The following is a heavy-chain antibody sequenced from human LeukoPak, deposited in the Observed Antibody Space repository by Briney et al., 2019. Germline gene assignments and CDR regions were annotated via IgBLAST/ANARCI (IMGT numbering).Heavy chain of an antibody. CDR1: SYSISSGYY. CDR2: IYHSGST. Sequence: PSETLSLTCTVSSYSISSGYYWGWLRQPPGKGLEWIGSIYHSGSTYYKPSLNSRVTISVDTSKNQFSLKLTSVTAADTAVYYCAVRGYSYGYFRLDYWGQGTLVTVSS. J-gene: IGHJ4*02. D-gene: IGHD5-18*01. V-gene: IGHV4-38-2*02. CDR3: AVRGYSYGYFRLDY.